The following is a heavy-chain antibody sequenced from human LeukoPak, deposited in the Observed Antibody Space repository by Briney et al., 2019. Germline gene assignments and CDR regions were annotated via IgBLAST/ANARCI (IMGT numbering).Heavy chain of an antibody. CDR3: ASSIAVAGIDY. V-gene: IGHV3-23*01. D-gene: IGHD6-19*01. CDR1: GFTFSSYA. J-gene: IGHJ4*02. Sequence: GSPRLSCAASGFTFSSYAMSWVRQAPGKGLEWVSAISGSGGSTYYADSVKGRFTISRDNSKNTLYLQMNSLRAEDTAVYYCASSIAVAGIDYWGQGTLVTVSS. CDR2: ISGSGGST.